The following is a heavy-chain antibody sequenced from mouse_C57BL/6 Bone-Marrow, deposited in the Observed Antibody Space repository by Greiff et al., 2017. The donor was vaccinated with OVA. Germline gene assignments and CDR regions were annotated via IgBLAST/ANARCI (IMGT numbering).Heavy chain of an antibody. Sequence: VQLQQSGAELVKPGASVAISCKASGYAFSSYWMNWVKQRPGKGLEWIGQIYPGDGDTNYNGKVTGPATLTADKSYSTAYMQISSLTSEAAAVYFCARGYFWGQGTTLTVSS. CDR3: ARGYF. CDR2: IYPGDGDT. CDR1: GYAFSSYW. J-gene: IGHJ2*01. V-gene: IGHV1-80*01.